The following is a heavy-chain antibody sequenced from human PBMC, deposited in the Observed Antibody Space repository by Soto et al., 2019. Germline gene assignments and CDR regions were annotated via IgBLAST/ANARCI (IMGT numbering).Heavy chain of an antibody. CDR1: GFTFRSYA. J-gene: IGHJ5*02. D-gene: IGHD4-17*01. CDR2: ISGDDSST. V-gene: IGHV3-23*01. CDR3: ANSLSVTTTWFDA. Sequence: EVQLLESGGGLVQPGGSLRLSCAASGFTFRSYAMSWVRQAPGKGLEWVSGISGDDSSTYSADSVKGRFTISRDNSKNTLYLQMDSLRAEDTAAYYCANSLSVTTTWFDAWGQGSLVTVSS.